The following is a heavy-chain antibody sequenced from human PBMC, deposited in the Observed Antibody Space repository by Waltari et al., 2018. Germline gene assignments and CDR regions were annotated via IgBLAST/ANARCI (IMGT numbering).Heavy chain of an antibody. V-gene: IGHV3-30-3*02. CDR3: ANDLEGSGSNYFFDN. J-gene: IGHJ4*02. D-gene: IGHD1-26*01. CDR2: ISDDGIIK. CDR1: GFIFNTYA. Sequence: QVQLVESGGGEVQPGTALRLSCAASGFIFNTYATHWVRQAPGKGLYWVAVISDDGIIKYYADSVEGPFTISRDNSKNTLFLQMSSLRAEDTAVYYCANDLEGSGSNYFFDNWGQGTLVTVSS.